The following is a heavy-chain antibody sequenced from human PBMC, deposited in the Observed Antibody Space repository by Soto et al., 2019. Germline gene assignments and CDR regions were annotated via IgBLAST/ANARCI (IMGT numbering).Heavy chain of an antibody. Sequence: QLQLQESGSGLVKPSQTLSLTCAVSGGSISSGGYSWSWIRQPPGKGLEWVGYIYHSGSTYYNPSLKSRVTLSVDGGENHFHRKLSSVTAADPAVYYCAPGSGLPRYYWGQGTLVSVSS. V-gene: IGHV4-30-2*01. CDR1: GGSISSGGYS. J-gene: IGHJ4*02. D-gene: IGHD3-10*01. CDR3: APGSGLPRYY. CDR2: IYHSGST.